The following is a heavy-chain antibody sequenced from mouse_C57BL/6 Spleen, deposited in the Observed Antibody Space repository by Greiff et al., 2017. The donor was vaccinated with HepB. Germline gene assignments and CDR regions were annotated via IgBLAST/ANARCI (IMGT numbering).Heavy chain of an antibody. CDR1: GFTFSNYW. J-gene: IGHJ1*03. CDR3: TGGFTTRESLHWSIHV. D-gene: IGHD1-1*01. CDR2: IRLKSDNYAT. Sequence: EVQLVESGGGLVQPGGSMKLSCVASGFTFSNYWMNWVRQSPEKGLEWVAQIRLKSDNYATHYAESVKGRFTISRDDSQSSVYLQMNNLRAEDTGIYYCTGGFTTRESLHWSIHVWGTGTTVTVSS. V-gene: IGHV6-3*01.